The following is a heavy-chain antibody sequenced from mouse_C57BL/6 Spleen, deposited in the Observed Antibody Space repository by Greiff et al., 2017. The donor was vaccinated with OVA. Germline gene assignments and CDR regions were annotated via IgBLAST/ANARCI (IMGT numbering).Heavy chain of an antibody. D-gene: IGHD1-1*01. J-gene: IGHJ1*03. CDR2: IWTGGGT. CDR3: ARVTTVVADWYFDV. V-gene: IGHV2-9-1*01. CDR1: GFSLTSYA. Sequence: VHLVESGPGLVAPSQSLSITCTVSGFSLTSYAISWVRQPPGKGLEWLGVIWTGGGTNYNSALKSRLSISKDNSKSQVFLKMNSLQTDDTARYYGARVTTVVADWYFDVWGTGTTVTVSS.